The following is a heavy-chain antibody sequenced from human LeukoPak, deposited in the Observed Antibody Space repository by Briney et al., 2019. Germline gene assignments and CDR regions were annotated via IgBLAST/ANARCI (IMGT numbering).Heavy chain of an antibody. J-gene: IGHJ5*02. V-gene: IGHV4-59*01. Sequence: PSETLSLTCTVSGGSISSYYWSWIRQPPGKGLEWVGYIYYSGSTNYNPSLKSRVTISVDTSKNQFSLKLSSVTAADTAVYYCARDIDWFDPWGQGTLVTVSS. CDR3: ARDIDWFDP. D-gene: IGHD1-26*01. CDR2: IYYSGST. CDR1: GGSISSYY.